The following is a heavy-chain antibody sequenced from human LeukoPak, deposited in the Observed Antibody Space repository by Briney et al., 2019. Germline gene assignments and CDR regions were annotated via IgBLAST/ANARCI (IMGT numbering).Heavy chain of an antibody. CDR1: GGSFSGYY. CDR2: INHSGST. Sequence: SETLSLTCAVYGGSFSGYYWSWIRQPPGKGLEWIGEINHSGSTNYNPSLKSRVTISVDTSKNQFSLKLSSVTAADTAVYYCAKDAKLRLGELSLSRSPFDLWGQGTLVTVSS. D-gene: IGHD3-16*02. J-gene: IGHJ4*02. CDR3: AKDAKLRLGELSLSRSPFDL. V-gene: IGHV4-34*01.